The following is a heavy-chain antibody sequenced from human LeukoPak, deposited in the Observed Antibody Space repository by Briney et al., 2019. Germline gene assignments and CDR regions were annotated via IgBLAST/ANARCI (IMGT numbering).Heavy chain of an antibody. CDR3: ANFKGKDGIKDHFDY. J-gene: IGHJ4*02. CDR1: GIAFDKNA. D-gene: IGHD5-24*01. V-gene: IGHV3-23*01. Sequence: PTGGSLRLSCAAFGIAFDKNAMTWVRRVPGKGLEWVSTISHNGVATYYADSVKGRFTISRDSSKNTVSLQMSSLRVEDTAVYYCANFKGKDGIKDHFDYWGQGTLVTVSS. CDR2: ISHNGVAT.